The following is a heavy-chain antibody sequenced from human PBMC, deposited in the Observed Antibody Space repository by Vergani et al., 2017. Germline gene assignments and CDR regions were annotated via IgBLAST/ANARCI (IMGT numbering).Heavy chain of an antibody. CDR1: GYSISRGYY. Sequence: QVQLQESGPGLVKPSETLSLTCSVSGYSISRGYYWGWIRQSPGRGLEWIGSVYQSGNTFYNPSFKSRVTISVDTSNDQFSLRLASMAAADTAMYFCARQSAMIISQGHFDYWGQGVLVTVSS. CDR2: VYQSGNT. D-gene: IGHD5-18*01. CDR3: ARQSAMIISQGHFDY. J-gene: IGHJ4*02. V-gene: IGHV4-38-2*02.